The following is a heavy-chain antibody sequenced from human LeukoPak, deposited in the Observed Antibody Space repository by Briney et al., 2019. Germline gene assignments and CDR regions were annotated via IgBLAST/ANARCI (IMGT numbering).Heavy chain of an antibody. D-gene: IGHD3-10*01. CDR1: GFTFSSYA. J-gene: IGHJ4*02. V-gene: IGHV3-23*01. CDR2: ISGSGGST. CDR3: AKTQYASGIYYFGLIDY. Sequence: GGSLRLSCAASGFTFSSYAMSWVRQAPGKGLEWVSAISGSGGSTYYADSVKGRFTISRDNSKNTLYLQMNSLRAEDTAVYYCAKTQYASGIYYFGLIDYWGQGTLVTVSS.